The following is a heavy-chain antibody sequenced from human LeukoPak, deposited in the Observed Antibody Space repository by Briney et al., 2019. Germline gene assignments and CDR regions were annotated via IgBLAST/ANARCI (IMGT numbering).Heavy chain of an antibody. CDR1: GYTFSSNY. CDR2: IYPRDGST. Sequence: ASVKVSCTASGYTFSSNYIHWVRQASGQGLEWMGMIYPRDGSTSYAQKFQGRVTVTRDTSTSTVHVELSGLRSEDTAVYYCARDHEGFDYWGQGTLVTVSS. J-gene: IGHJ4*02. CDR3: ARDHEGFDY. V-gene: IGHV1-46*01.